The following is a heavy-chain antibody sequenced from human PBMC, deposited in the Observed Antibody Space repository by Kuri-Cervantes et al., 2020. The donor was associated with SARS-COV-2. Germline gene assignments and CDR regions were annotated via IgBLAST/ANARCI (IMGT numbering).Heavy chain of an antibody. Sequence: ASVKVSCKASGYTFTSYYMHWVRQAPGQGLEWMGWISAYNGNTNYAQKLQGRVTMTRHTSISTAYMGLSSLRSEDTAVYYCARGRARYSSGWLRPDILYYYMDVWGKGTTVTVSS. CDR1: GYTFTSYY. J-gene: IGHJ6*03. CDR3: ARGRARYSSGWLRPDILYYYMDV. CDR2: ISAYNGNT. D-gene: IGHD6-19*01. V-gene: IGHV1-8*02.